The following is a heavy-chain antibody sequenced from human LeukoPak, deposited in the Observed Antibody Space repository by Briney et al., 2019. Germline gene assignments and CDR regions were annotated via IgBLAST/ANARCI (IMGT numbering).Heavy chain of an antibody. CDR3: ARGAYNSYFDY. Sequence: SETLSLTCTVSGGSISSYYWSWIRQPPGKGLEWIGYIYYSGSTNYNPSLKSRVTISVDTSKNQFSLKLSSVTAADTAVYYCARGAYNSYFDYWGQGTLVAVSS. CDR2: IYYSGST. J-gene: IGHJ4*02. CDR1: GGSISSYY. V-gene: IGHV4-59*01. D-gene: IGHD1-20*01.